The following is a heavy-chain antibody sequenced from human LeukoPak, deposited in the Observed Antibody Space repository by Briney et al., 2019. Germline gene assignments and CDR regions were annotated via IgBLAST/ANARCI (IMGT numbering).Heavy chain of an antibody. CDR3: ARDLGYCPTTGCYQSRFDP. D-gene: IGHD2-2*01. Sequence: SQTLSLTCTVSGGSISSGIYYWTWIRQPAGMGLEWIGRIYTSGSTNYNPSLKSRVTMSVDTSKNQFSLKLSSVIAADTAVYYCARDLGYCPTTGCYQSRFDPWGQGTLVTVSS. CDR2: IYTSGST. CDR1: GGSISSGIYY. J-gene: IGHJ5*02. V-gene: IGHV4-61*02.